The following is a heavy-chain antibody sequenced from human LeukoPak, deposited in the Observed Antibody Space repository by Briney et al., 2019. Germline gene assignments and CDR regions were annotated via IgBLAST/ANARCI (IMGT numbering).Heavy chain of an antibody. CDR3: AKDEQLVAHYYYYYMDV. V-gene: IGHV4-59*02. J-gene: IGHJ6*03. Sequence: PSDALSLTCTLSGGSVSSYYWSWIRQPPGKRLEWIGYISYSGSANYSPSIKSRVTISVDTSKNQFSLKLSSVTAADTAVYYCAKDEQLVAHYYYYYMDVWGKGTTVTVSS. D-gene: IGHD6-6*01. CDR1: GGSVSSYY. CDR2: ISYSGSA.